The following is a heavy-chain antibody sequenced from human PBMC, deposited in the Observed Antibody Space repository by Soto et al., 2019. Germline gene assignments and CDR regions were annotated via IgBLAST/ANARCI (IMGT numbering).Heavy chain of an antibody. D-gene: IGHD6-19*01. CDR2: IHHSGST. Sequence: QVQLQESGPGLVKPSGTLSLTCAVSGGSISSSNWWSWVRQPPGKGLEWIGEIHHSGSTNYNPSLKSRVTISVDKSKNQLSLKLRSVTAADTAVYYCARVSIAVAALGAFDIWGQGTMVTVSS. J-gene: IGHJ3*02. V-gene: IGHV4-4*02. CDR1: GGSISSSNW. CDR3: ARVSIAVAALGAFDI.